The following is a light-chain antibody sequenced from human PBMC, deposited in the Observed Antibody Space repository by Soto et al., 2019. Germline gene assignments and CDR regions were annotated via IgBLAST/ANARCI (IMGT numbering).Light chain of an antibody. CDR1: QGIGDT. CDR3: QQRSNWPPIT. CDR2: DTS. J-gene: IGKJ5*01. Sequence: LVMSQSPATLSVSPGEAATLSCTASQGIGDTLAWYQHKPGQTPRLLIYDTSTRATGVPTRFSGGGSGTDFTLTIDNLEPEDFAIYYCQQRSNWPPITFGQGTRLEIK. V-gene: IGKV3-11*01.